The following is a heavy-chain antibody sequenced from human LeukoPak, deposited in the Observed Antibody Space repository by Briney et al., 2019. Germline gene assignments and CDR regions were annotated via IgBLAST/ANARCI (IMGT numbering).Heavy chain of an antibody. CDR1: GGSISSSSYY. D-gene: IGHD6-13*01. CDR2: IYYSGST. CDR3: ARLVGGGIAAA. V-gene: IGHV4-39*07. Sequence: SETLSLTCTVSGGSISSSSYYWGWIRQPPGKGLEWIVSIYYSGSTNYNPSLKSRFTISVDPSKNQVSLKLSSVTAADTAVYYCARLVGGGIAAAWGQGTLVTVSS. J-gene: IGHJ5*02.